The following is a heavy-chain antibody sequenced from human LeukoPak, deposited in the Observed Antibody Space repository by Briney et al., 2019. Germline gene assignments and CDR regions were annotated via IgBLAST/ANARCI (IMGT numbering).Heavy chain of an antibody. CDR1: GFIFNNYA. J-gene: IGHJ4*02. CDR2: ISWNSGSI. CDR3: AKDNRRHYTSGPNPDSLH. Sequence: GGSLGLSCAGSGFIFNNYAMHWVRQPPGKGLEWVSGISWNSGSIDYTDSVKGRFTISRDNAKNSLYLQMNSLRVEDTAFYYCAKDNRRHYTSGPNPDSLHWGQGALVTVSS. D-gene: IGHD6-19*01. V-gene: IGHV3-9*01.